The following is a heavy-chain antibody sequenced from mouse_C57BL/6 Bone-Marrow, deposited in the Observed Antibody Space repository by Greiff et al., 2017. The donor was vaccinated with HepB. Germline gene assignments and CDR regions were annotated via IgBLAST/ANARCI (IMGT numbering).Heavy chain of an antibody. CDR1: GYSITSGYY. Sequence: ESGPGLVKPSQSLSLTCSVTGYSITSGYYWNWIRQFPGNKLEWMGYISYDGSNNYNPSLKNRISITRDTSKNQFFLKLNSVTTEDTATYYCARDYYGPSDYWGQGTSVTVSS. J-gene: IGHJ4*01. CDR2: ISYDGSN. CDR3: ARDYYGPSDY. V-gene: IGHV3-6*01. D-gene: IGHD1-1*01.